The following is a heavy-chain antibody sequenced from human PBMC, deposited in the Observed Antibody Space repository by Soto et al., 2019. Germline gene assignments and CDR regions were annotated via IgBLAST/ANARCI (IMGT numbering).Heavy chain of an antibody. CDR3: ARESHDILTGPPWVWYFDL. J-gene: IGHJ2*01. CDR1: GGSFSGYY. Sequence: QVQLQQWGAGPLRPLETLSLTCGVSGGSFSGYYWAWIRQSPGKGLEWIGEINDRGSINYSPSLKSLVSISVDTSKNHYSLKLRSVTAADTAVYYCARESHDILTGPPWVWYFDLWGRGTLVTVSS. D-gene: IGHD3-9*01. CDR2: INDRGSI. V-gene: IGHV4-34*01.